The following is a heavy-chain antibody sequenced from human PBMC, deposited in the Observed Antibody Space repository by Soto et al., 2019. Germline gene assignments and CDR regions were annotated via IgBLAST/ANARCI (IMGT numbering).Heavy chain of an antibody. Sequence: GESLKISCSGSGYDFNTNWFCWVRQLPGRGLEWVGIMYPGDSDTRYNPSLQGHVTLSVDVTVSTAFLQWRSLETSDTGMYFCARLPRDCNKTSCYYADHWGQGTQVTVS. D-gene: IGHD3-3*01. CDR3: ARLPRDCNKTSCYYADH. CDR2: MYPGDSDT. J-gene: IGHJ4*02. V-gene: IGHV5-51*01. CDR1: GYDFNTNW.